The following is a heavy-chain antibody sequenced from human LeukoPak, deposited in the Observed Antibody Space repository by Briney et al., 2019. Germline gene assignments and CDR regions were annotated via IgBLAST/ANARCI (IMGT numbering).Heavy chain of an antibody. CDR3: AKPAKTDYTDY. D-gene: IGHD1-14*01. CDR1: GFTFSNYA. Sequence: GGTLRLSCAASGFTFSNYAMNWVRQAPGKGLEWVSAISGGSGNTYYADSVKGRFTISRDNSKNTLYLQMNSLRAEDTALYYCAKPAKTDYTDYWGQGTLVTVSS. V-gene: IGHV3-23*01. J-gene: IGHJ4*02. CDR2: ISGGSGNT.